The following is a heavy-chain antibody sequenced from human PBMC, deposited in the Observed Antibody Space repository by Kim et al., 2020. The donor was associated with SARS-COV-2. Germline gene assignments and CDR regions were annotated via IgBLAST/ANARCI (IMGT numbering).Heavy chain of an antibody. CDR3: ARHGIPVSSGGMDV. J-gene: IGHJ6*02. Sequence: SETLSLTCTVSGGSISSYYWSWIRQPPGKGLEWIGYIYYSGRTNYNPSLKSRVTISVDTSKNQFSLKLSSVTAADTAVYYCARHGIPVSSGGMDVWGQGTTVSVSS. CDR2: IYYSGRT. D-gene: IGHD5-18*01. CDR1: GGSISSYY. V-gene: IGHV4-59*08.